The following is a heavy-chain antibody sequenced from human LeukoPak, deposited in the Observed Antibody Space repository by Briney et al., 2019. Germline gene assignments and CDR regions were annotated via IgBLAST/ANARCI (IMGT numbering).Heavy chain of an antibody. J-gene: IGHJ6*02. D-gene: IGHD4-23*01. V-gene: IGHV1-2*06. CDR2: INPNSGGT. CDR3: ALTTAVYGMDV. Sequence: ASVTVSCKASGYTFTVYYMHWVRQAPGQGLEWMGRINPNSGGTNYAQKFQGRVTMTRDTSISTAYMELSRLRSDDTAVYYCALTTAVYGMDVWGQGTTVTVSS. CDR1: GYTFTVYY.